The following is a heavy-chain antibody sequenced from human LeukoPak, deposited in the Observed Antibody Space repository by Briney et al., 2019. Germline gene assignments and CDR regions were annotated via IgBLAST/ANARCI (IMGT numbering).Heavy chain of an antibody. V-gene: IGHV4-30-2*01. Sequence: PSETLSLTCAVSGGSINSAAYSWSWIRQPPGRGLEWIGYIDHSGSAYYSPSLKSRVTMSVDRSKNQFSLNLSSVTAADTAVHYCAREYMGFDYWGQGILVTVSS. CDR3: AREYMGFDY. J-gene: IGHJ4*02. CDR1: GGSINSAAYS. CDR2: IDHSGSA. D-gene: IGHD5-18*01.